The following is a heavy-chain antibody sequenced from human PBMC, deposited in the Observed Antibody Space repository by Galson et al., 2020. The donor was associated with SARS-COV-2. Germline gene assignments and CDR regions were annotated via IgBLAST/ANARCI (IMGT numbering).Heavy chain of an antibody. CDR3: AKDRYIAVVPAAGGMDV. D-gene: IGHD2-2*01. CDR2: MSYDGSNK. V-gene: IGHV3-30*18. J-gene: IGHJ6*02. CDR1: GFVFSTFG. Sequence: GESLKISCAGSGFVFSTFGMHWVRQAPGKGLEWVAVMSYDGSNKYYSDSVKGRFTISRDNSKSTVYLQMDSLRVEDTAVYFCAKDRYIAVVPAAGGMDVWGQGTTVTVSS.